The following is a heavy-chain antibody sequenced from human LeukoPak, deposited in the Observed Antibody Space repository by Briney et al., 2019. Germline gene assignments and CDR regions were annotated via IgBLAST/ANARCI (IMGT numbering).Heavy chain of an antibody. D-gene: IGHD3-22*01. Sequence: GASVKVSCKASGYTFTGYYMHWVRQAPGRGLEWMGWINSNSGGTNYAQKFQGRVTMTRDTSISTAYMELSRLRSDDTAVYYCARDFRYYYDSSGYRNFDYWGQGTLVTVSS. CDR2: INSNSGGT. J-gene: IGHJ4*02. CDR3: ARDFRYYYDSSGYRNFDY. CDR1: GYTFTGYY. V-gene: IGHV1-2*02.